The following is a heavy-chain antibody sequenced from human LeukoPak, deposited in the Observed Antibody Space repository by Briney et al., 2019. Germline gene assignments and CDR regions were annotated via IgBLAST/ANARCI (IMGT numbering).Heavy chain of an antibody. CDR3: ARDIVVVPAAMPFYDMGV. J-gene: IGHJ6*04. CDR2: INAGNGNT. V-gene: IGHV1-3*01. CDR1: GYTFTSYA. D-gene: IGHD2-2*01. Sequence: ASVKVSCKASGYTFTSYAMHWVRQAPGQRLEWMGWINAGNGNTKYSQKFQGRVTITRDTSASTAYMELSSLRSEDTAVYYCARDIVVVPAAMPFYDMGVWGKGTTVTVSS.